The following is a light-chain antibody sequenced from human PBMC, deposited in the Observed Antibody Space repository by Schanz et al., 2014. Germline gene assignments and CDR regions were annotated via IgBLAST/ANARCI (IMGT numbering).Light chain of an antibody. V-gene: IGLV2-8*01. CDR1: SSDIGGYNY. CDR3: SSYRSSNTVV. Sequence: QSALTQPPSASGSPGQSVTISCTGTSSDIGGYNYVSWYQQHPGEAPKLMLYEVTKRPSGVPDRFSGSKSGNTASLTVSGLLAEDEADYYCSSYRSSNTVVFGGGTQLTVL. CDR2: EVT. J-gene: IGLJ2*01.